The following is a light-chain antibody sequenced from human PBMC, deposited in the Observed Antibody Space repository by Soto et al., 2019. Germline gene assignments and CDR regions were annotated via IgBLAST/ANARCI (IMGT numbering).Light chain of an antibody. J-gene: IGLJ2*01. CDR2: GNS. Sequence: QSVLTQPPSVSGAPGQRVTISCTGSSSNNGAGYDVHWYQQLPGTAPKLLIHGNSNRPSGVPDRFSGSKSGTSASLAITGLQAEDEAYYYCQSYDSSLSGHVVFGGGTKLTVL. V-gene: IGLV1-40*01. CDR3: QSYDSSLSGHVV. CDR1: SSNNGAGYD.